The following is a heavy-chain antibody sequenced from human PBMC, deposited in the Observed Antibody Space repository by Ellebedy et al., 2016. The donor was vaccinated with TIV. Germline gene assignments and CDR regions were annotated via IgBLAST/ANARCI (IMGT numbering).Heavy chain of an antibody. CDR3: ARTPMSNLLDY. D-gene: IGHD5-18*01. Sequence: AASVKVSCKASGYTFTGYYMHWVRQAPGQGLEWMGWINPNSGGTNYAQKFQGRVTMTRDTSISTAYMELRSLRSDDTAVYYCARTPMSNLLDYWGQGTLVTVSS. V-gene: IGHV1-2*02. J-gene: IGHJ4*02. CDR1: GYTFTGYY. CDR2: INPNSGGT.